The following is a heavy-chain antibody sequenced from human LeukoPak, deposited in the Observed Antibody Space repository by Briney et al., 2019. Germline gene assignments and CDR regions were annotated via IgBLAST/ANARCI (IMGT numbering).Heavy chain of an antibody. V-gene: IGHV1-8*01. CDR2: MSPNSGNT. J-gene: IGHJ4*02. CDR3: ARSPPNWGFDY. Sequence: GAPVKVSCKASGYTFINYDINWVRQATGQGPEWMGWMSPNSGNTGYAQNFQGRVTMTSDTSISTAYMELSSLRSEDTAVYYCARSPPNWGFDYWGQGILVTVSS. D-gene: IGHD7-27*01. CDR1: GYTFINYD.